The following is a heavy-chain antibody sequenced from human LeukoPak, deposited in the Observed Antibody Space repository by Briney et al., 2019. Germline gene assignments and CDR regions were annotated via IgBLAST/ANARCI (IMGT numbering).Heavy chain of an antibody. CDR1: GGSISSSSYY. J-gene: IGHJ4*02. D-gene: IGHD3-22*01. V-gene: IGHV4-39*01. Sequence: PSETLPLPCTVSGGSISSSSYYWGWIRQPPGKGLEWIGSIYYSGSTYYNPSLKSRVTISVDTSKNQFSLKLSSVTAADTAVYYCARHGYYDSSGYSDYWGQGTLVTVSS. CDR2: IYYSGST. CDR3: ARHGYYDSSGYSDY.